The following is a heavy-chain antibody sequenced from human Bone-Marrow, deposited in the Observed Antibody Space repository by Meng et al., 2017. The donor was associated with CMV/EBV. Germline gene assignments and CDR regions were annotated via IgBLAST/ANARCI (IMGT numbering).Heavy chain of an antibody. CDR3: ARYQLLTYYYYGMDV. V-gene: IGHV3-53*01. Sequence: GGSLRLSCAASGFTVSSNYMSWVRQAPGKGLEWVSVIYSGGSTYYADSVKGRFTISRDNAKNSLYLQMNSLRAEDTAVYYCARYQLLTYYYYGMDVWGQGTTVTVSS. J-gene: IGHJ6*02. CDR1: GFTVSSNY. D-gene: IGHD2-2*01. CDR2: IYSGGST.